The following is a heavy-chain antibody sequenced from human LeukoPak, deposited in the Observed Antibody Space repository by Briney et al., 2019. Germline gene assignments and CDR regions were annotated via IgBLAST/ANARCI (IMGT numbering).Heavy chain of an antibody. CDR1: GFTVCYYA. V-gene: IGHV3-49*03. J-gene: IGHJ4*03. CDR3: TSGRHCSGAGCYNGFDY. Sequence: PGWSLRRSCTASGFTVCYYALSWIRQAPGQGPEGVGCIRSKPYGGTTDYAASVKGRFTISRDDSKSVAYLQMDGLRAEDTAVYYCTSGRHCSGAGCYNGFDYWGQVVLVS. D-gene: IGHD2-15*01. CDR2: IRSKPYGGTT.